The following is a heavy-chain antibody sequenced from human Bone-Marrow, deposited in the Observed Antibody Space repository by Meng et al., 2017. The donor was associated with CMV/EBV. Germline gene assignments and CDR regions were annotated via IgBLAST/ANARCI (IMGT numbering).Heavy chain of an antibody. CDR3: ARGNYDFWSGYDYYYYGMDV. V-gene: IGHV3-74*01. CDR1: GFTFSSYW. D-gene: IGHD3-3*01. Sequence: GESLKISCAASGFTFSSYWMHWVRQAPGKGLVWVSRINSDGSSTSYADSVKGRFTISRDSAKNTLYLQMNSLRAEDTAVYYCARGNYDFWSGYDYYYYGMDVWGQGTTVTVSS. J-gene: IGHJ6*01. CDR2: INSDGSST.